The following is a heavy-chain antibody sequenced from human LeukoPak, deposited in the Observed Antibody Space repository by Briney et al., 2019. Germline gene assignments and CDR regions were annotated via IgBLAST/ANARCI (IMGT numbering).Heavy chain of an antibody. Sequence: PSETLSLTCTVSGGSISSYYWSWIRQPPGGGLEWIGYIYYSGSTNYNPSLKSRVTISVDTSKNQFSLKLSSVTAADTAVYYCARGASIPPWYSSGWYYFDYWGQGTLVTVSS. CDR3: ARGASIPPWYSSGWYYFDY. CDR1: GGSISSYY. V-gene: IGHV4-59*08. D-gene: IGHD6-19*01. J-gene: IGHJ4*02. CDR2: IYYSGST.